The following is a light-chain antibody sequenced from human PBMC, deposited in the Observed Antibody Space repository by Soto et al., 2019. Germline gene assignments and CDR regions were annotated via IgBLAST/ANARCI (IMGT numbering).Light chain of an antibody. CDR1: QSISSW. CDR3: QQYESGWT. CDR2: KAS. Sequence: DIQMTQSPSTLSASVGDRITITCRASQSISSWSAWYQQKPGKAPNLLIYKASSSESGVPSRFSGSGSGTEFTLTISSLQPDDSATYYCQQYESGWTFGQGTKVEIK. V-gene: IGKV1-5*03. J-gene: IGKJ1*01.